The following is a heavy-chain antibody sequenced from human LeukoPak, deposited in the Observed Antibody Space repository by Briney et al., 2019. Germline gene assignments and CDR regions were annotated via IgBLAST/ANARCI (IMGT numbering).Heavy chain of an antibody. Sequence: SETLSLTCTVSGGSISSGSYYWSWIRQPAGKGLEWIGRIYTSGSTNYNPTLKSRVTISVDTSKNQFSLKLSSVTAADTAVYYCARENLDPGYCSSTSCYTEAFDIWGQGTMVTVSS. CDR3: ARENLDPGYCSSTSCYTEAFDI. J-gene: IGHJ3*02. V-gene: IGHV4-61*02. CDR2: IYTSGST. D-gene: IGHD2-2*02. CDR1: GGSISSGSYY.